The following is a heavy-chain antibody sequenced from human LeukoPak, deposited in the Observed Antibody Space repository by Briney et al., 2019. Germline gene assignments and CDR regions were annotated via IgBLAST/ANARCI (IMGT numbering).Heavy chain of an antibody. CDR3: ARDEGDYGCRN. V-gene: IGHV1-46*01. CDR2: INPSGGST. CDR1: GYTFTSYY. Sequence: ASVKASCKASGYTFTSYYMHWVRQAPGQGLEWMGIINPSGGSTSYAQKFQGRVTMTRDTSTSTVYMELSSLRSEDTAVYYCARDEGDYGCRNWGQGTLVTVSS. D-gene: IGHD4-17*01. J-gene: IGHJ4*02.